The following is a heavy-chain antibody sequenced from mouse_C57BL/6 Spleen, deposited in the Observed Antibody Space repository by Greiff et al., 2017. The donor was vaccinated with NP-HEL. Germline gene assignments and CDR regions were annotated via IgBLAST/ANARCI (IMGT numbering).Heavy chain of an antibody. CDR1: GFNIKDDY. CDR2: IDPENGDT. D-gene: IGHD1-1*01. Sequence: EVKLVESGAELVRPGASVKLSCTASGFNIKDDYMHWVKQRPEQGLEWIGWIDPENGDTEYASKFQGKATITADTSSNTAYLQLSSLTSENTAVYYSTTSFYYGSFYFDYWGQGTTLTVSS. J-gene: IGHJ2*01. CDR3: TTSFYYGSFYFDY. V-gene: IGHV14-4*01.